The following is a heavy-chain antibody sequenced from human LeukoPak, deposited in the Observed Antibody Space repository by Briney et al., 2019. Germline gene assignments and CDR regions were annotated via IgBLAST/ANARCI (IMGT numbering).Heavy chain of an antibody. CDR3: ARGTILRYFDWSFDY. V-gene: IGHV1-46*01. CDR1: GYTFTSYY. Sequence: ASVNVSCKASGYTFTSYYLHWVRQAPGQGLEWIGIINPSTTGTNYAQKFQGRLTMTRDTSTSSVYMELSSLRSEDTAVFYCARGTILRYFDWSFDYWGQGTLVTVSS. J-gene: IGHJ4*02. CDR2: INPSTTGT. D-gene: IGHD3-9*01.